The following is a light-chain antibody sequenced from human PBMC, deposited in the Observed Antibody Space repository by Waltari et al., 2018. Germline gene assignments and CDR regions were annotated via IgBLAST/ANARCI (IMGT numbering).Light chain of an antibody. CDR2: GAS. J-gene: IGKJ4*01. V-gene: IGKV3-20*01. CDR1: QTVRTTY. Sequence: EIVLTQSPGTLSLSPVERATLSCRASQTVRTTYLAWYQQKPGQAPTLPIYGASSRATGIPDRFSGSGSGTDFSLTISSLEPEDFAVYYCQQYDISPLTFGGGTKVEIK. CDR3: QQYDISPLT.